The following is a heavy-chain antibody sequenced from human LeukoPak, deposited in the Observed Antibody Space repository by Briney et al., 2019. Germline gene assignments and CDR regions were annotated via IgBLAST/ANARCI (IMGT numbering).Heavy chain of an antibody. CDR1: GGSISSYY. CDR3: ARGTYGPTLSSQH. D-gene: IGHD2/OR15-2a*01. V-gene: IGHV4-59*01. CDR2: IYYSGST. J-gene: IGHJ1*01. Sequence: KTSETLSLTCTVSGGSISSYYWSWIRQPPGKGLEWIGYIYYSGSTNYNPSLKSRVTISVDTSKNQFSLKLSSVTAADTAVYYCARGTYGPTLSSQHWGQGTLVTVSS.